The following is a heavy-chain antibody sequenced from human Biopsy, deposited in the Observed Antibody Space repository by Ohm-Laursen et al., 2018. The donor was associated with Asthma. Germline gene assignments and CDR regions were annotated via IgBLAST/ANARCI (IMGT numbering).Heavy chain of an antibody. D-gene: IGHD7-27*01. CDR3: ARGQKSPGDRWFDP. CDR1: GYTFIGYP. J-gene: IGHJ5*02. CDR2: INPNSGGT. V-gene: IGHV1-2*06. Sequence: SVKVSCKTSGYTFIGYPIHWVRQAPGQGLEWMGRINPNSGGTNYAQKFQGRVTMTSDTPISTAYMELSRLRSDDTALYYCARGQKSPGDRWFDPWGQGTLVTVSS.